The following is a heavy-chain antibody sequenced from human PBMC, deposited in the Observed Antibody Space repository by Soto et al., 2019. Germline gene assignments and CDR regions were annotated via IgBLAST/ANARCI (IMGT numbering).Heavy chain of an antibody. Sequence: KPSETLSLTCTVSGGSIGSSSYYWGWIRQPPGKGLEWIGSIYYSGSTYYNPSLKSRVTISVDTSKDQFSLKLSSVTAADTAVYYCARQDYGGRNFDYWGQGTLVTVSS. CDR3: ARQDYGGRNFDY. CDR2: IYYSGST. CDR1: GGSIGSSSYY. V-gene: IGHV4-39*01. D-gene: IGHD4-17*01. J-gene: IGHJ4*02.